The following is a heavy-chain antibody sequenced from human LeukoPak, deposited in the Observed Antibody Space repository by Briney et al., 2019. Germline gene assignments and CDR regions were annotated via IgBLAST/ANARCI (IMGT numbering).Heavy chain of an antibody. CDR1: GFPVNKYE. CDR3: VRGRPLRSTKYFDS. CDR2: VDAGATST. J-gene: IGHJ4*02. Sequence: PGGSLRLSCAASGFPVNKYEIHWVRQAPGKGLEWISYVDAGATSTNYADSVWGRFTLSRDNAQNSVYLQMNSLRDEDTAVYYCVRGRPLRSTKYFDSWGQGALVTVSS. D-gene: IGHD5-12*01. V-gene: IGHV3-48*03.